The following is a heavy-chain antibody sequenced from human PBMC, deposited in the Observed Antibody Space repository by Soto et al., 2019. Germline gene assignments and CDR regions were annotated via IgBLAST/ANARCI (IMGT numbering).Heavy chain of an antibody. J-gene: IGHJ6*03. D-gene: IGHD1-26*01. Sequence: YAVQLSSKLCVSGFTKYSLNWLRQSPGQGIEWLGGIIPLHNTSNYSEKFVGRLSATEAISYSTVYMHLSGLTSGDTATYYCASWSVWDPIYDHCMDVWG. CDR2: IIPLHNTS. V-gene: IGHV1-69*08. CDR1: VSGFTKYS. CDR3: ASWSVWDPIYDHCMDV.